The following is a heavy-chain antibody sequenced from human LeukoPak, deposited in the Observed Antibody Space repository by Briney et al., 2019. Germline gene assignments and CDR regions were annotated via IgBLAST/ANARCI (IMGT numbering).Heavy chain of an antibody. J-gene: IGHJ4*02. CDR3: ASFPLRWSGYYYFDY. CDR2: IYYSGST. Sequence: SETLSLTCTVSGGSISSYYWGWLRQPTGKGLEWIGSIYYSGSTYYNPSLKSRVTISVDTSKNQFSLKLSSVTAADTAVYYCASFPLRWSGYYYFDYWGQGTLVTVSS. V-gene: IGHV4-39*07. CDR1: GGSISSYY. D-gene: IGHD3-3*01.